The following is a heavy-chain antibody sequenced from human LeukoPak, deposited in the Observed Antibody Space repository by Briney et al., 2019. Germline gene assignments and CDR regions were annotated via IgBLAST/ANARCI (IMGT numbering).Heavy chain of an antibody. CDR1: GYSFTSYW. Sequence: GESLKISCKGSGYSFTSYWIGWVRQMPGKGLEWMGIIYPGDSDTRYSPSFQGQVTISADKSISTAYLQWSSLKASDTAMYYCARQDGDGYKSPRYYLDYWGQGTLVTVSS. V-gene: IGHV5-51*01. CDR3: ARQDGDGYKSPRYYLDY. D-gene: IGHD5-24*01. CDR2: IYPGDSDT. J-gene: IGHJ4*02.